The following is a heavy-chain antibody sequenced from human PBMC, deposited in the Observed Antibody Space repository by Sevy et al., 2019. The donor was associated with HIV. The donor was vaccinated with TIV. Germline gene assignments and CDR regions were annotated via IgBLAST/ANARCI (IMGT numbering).Heavy chain of an antibody. V-gene: IGHV4-39*01. Sequence: SETLSLTCTVSGGSISNTAYYWGWIRQPPGKGLEWIATIYYSENTYYNPSLKSRVAISVYTSKNQFSLKLSSVTAADTAVYYCARQKLYFGSGSHFDYWGQGTLVTVSS. CDR2: IYYSENT. J-gene: IGHJ4*02. CDR1: GGSISNTAYY. CDR3: ARQKLYFGSGSHFDY. D-gene: IGHD3-10*01.